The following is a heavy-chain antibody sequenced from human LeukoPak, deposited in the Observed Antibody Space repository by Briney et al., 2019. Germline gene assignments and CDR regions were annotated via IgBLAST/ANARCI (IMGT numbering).Heavy chain of an antibody. CDR3: LRGDRRDY. Sequence: GGSLRLSCAASGFTFSMSWMTWVRQAPGKGLEWVSSIDSSGGYMFYADSVKGRFIISRDNAKDSLYLQMNSLRVEDTAVYYCLRGDRRDYWGQGTLVTVSS. V-gene: IGHV3-21*06. CDR2: IDSSGGYM. J-gene: IGHJ4*02. CDR1: GFTFSMSW.